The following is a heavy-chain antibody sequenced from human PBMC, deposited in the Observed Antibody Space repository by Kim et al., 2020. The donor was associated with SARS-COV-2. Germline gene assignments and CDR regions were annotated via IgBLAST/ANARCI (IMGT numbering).Heavy chain of an antibody. Sequence: SRVTISVDTSKNQFSLKLSSVTAADTAVYYCARHGYGSGSYYNSNWYFDLWGRGTLVTVSS. D-gene: IGHD3-10*01. J-gene: IGHJ2*01. V-gene: IGHV4-39*01. CDR3: ARHGYGSGSYYNSNWYFDL.